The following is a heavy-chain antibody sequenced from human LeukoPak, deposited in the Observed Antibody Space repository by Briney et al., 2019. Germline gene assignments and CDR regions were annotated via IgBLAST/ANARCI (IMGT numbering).Heavy chain of an antibody. CDR2: ISAYNGNT. D-gene: IGHD1-26*01. CDR1: GYTFTSYG. CDR3: ARGSFRYSGSYDAFDI. V-gene: IGHV1-18*01. Sequence: ASVKVSCKASGYTFTSYGIRWVRPAPGQGLEWMEWISAYNGNTNYAQKLQGRVTMTTDTSTSTAYMELRSLRSDDTAVYYCARGSFRYSGSYDAFDIWGQGTMVTVSS. J-gene: IGHJ3*02.